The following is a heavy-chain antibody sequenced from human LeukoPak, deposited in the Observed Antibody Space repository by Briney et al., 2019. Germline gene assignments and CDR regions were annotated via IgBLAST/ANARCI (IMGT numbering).Heavy chain of an antibody. J-gene: IGHJ4*02. CDR1: GFIFSNAW. Sequence: PGGSLRLSCAASGFIFSNAWMSWVRQAPGKRLEWVGRIKSKTDGGATDYAAPVKGRFTISRDDSKNTLHLQMYSLKSEDTAVYFCTTGNYWGQGTLVTVSS. V-gene: IGHV3-15*01. CDR3: TTGNY. CDR2: IKSKTDGGAT.